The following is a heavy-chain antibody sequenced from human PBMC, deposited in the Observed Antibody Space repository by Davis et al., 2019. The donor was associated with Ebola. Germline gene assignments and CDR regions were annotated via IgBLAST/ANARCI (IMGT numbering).Heavy chain of an antibody. Sequence: MPSETLSLTCTVSGGSISSSSYYWGWIRQPPGKGLEWIGSIYYSGSTYYNPSLKSRVTISVDTSKNQFSLKLSSVTAADTAVYYCARHMWYYDFWSGAYYYYYGMDVWGQGTTVTVSS. D-gene: IGHD3-3*01. CDR2: IYYSGST. V-gene: IGHV4-39*01. CDR1: GGSISSSSYY. CDR3: ARHMWYYDFWSGAYYYYYGMDV. J-gene: IGHJ6*02.